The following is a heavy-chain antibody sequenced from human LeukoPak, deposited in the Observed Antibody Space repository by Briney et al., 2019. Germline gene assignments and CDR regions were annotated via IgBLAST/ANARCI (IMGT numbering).Heavy chain of an antibody. CDR2: ISWNNGRI. D-gene: IGHD6-19*01. CDR1: VYRFDYYA. Sequence: PGGSLRLSRVASVYRFDYYAMHWVRQVPGKGLEWVSGISWNNGRIDYADSVKGRFTISRDNAKNSLYLQMNSLTVEDTALYYCTKTRRAVGGYNFDSWGQGTLVTVSS. J-gene: IGHJ4*02. V-gene: IGHV3-9*01. CDR3: TKTRRAVGGYNFDS.